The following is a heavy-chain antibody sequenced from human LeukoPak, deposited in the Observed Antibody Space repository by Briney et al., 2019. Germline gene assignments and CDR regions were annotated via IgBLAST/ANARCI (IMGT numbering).Heavy chain of an antibody. CDR1: GFTFDDYG. Sequence: GGSLRLSCAASGFTFDDYGMSWVRQAPGKGLEWVSGINWNGGSTGYADSVKGRFTISRDNAKNSLYLQMNSLRAEDTAVYYCARDYGSGNNYYYYIDVWGKGTTVTVSS. J-gene: IGHJ6*03. V-gene: IGHV3-20*04. CDR3: ARDYGSGNNYYYYIDV. CDR2: INWNGGST. D-gene: IGHD3-10*01.